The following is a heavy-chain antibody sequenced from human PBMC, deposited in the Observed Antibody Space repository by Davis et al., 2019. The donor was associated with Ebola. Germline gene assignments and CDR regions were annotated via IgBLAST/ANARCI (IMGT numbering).Heavy chain of an antibody. CDR1: GYTFTSYD. Sequence: ASVKVSCTASGYTFTSYDINWVRQATGQGLEWMGWMNPNSGNTGYAQKFQGRVTMTMNTSISTAYMELSSLRSEDTAMYYCARAPTWSQINYYCFDYWGQGTLVTVSS. J-gene: IGHJ4*02. V-gene: IGHV1-8*01. CDR2: MNPNSGNT. D-gene: IGHD3-10*01. CDR3: ARAPTWSQINYYCFDY.